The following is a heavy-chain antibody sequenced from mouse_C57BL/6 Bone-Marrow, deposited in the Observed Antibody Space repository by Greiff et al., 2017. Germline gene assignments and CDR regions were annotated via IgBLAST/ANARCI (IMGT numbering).Heavy chain of an antibody. CDR3: TTGAFITTVVAPSRWYFDV. Sequence: EVQLVESGAELVRPGASVKLSCTASGFNIKDDYMHWVKQRPEQGLEWIGWIDPENGDTEYASKFQGKATITADTSSNTAYLQLSSLTSEDTAVYYCTTGAFITTVVAPSRWYFDVWGTGTTVTVSS. CDR2: IDPENGDT. V-gene: IGHV14-4*01. D-gene: IGHD1-1*01. CDR1: GFNIKDDY. J-gene: IGHJ1*03.